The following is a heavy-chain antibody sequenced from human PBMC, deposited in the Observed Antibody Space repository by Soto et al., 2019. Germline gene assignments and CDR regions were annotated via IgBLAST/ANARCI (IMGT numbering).Heavy chain of an antibody. V-gene: IGHV3-23*01. Sequence: PGGSLRLSCAASGFTFSGYAMSWVRQAPGKGLEWVSAISGSGGSTYYADSVKGRFTISRDNSKNTLYLQMNSLRAEDTAVYYCAKVGDYYDGSGYWSYWGQGTLVTVSS. CDR2: ISGSGGST. D-gene: IGHD3-22*01. J-gene: IGHJ4*02. CDR3: AKVGDYYDGSGYWSY. CDR1: GFTFSGYA.